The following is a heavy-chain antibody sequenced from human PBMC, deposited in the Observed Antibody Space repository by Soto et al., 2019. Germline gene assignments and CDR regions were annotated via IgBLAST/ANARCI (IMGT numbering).Heavy chain of an antibody. D-gene: IGHD6-13*01. CDR2: IYYGGST. CDR1: GGSISSGGYY. Sequence: SETLSLTCTVSGGSISSGGYYWSWIRQHPGKGLEWIGYIYYGGSTYYNPSLKSRVTISVDTSKNQFSLKLSSVTAADTAVYYCARERISSSWYSFDYWGQGTLVTVSS. V-gene: IGHV4-31*03. CDR3: ARERISSSWYSFDY. J-gene: IGHJ4*02.